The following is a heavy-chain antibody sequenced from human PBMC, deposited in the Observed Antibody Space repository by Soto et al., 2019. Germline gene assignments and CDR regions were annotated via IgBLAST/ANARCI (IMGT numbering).Heavy chain of an antibody. CDR1: GFNFNMFA. V-gene: IGHV3-23*01. CDR2: ISGGSHST. CDR3: AKNRVTIAALDS. D-gene: IGHD6-25*01. J-gene: IGHJ4*02. Sequence: EVQLLESGGGFVQPGGSLRLSYSASGFNFNMFAMTWVRQAPGKGLEWVSTISGGSHSTYYADSHKGRFSISRDNSKNTMYLQMDSLRAEDTAIYYCAKNRVTIAALDSWGQGALVSVSS.